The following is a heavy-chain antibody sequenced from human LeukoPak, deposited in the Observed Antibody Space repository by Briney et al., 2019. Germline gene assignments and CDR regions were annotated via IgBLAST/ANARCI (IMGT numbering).Heavy chain of an antibody. V-gene: IGHV4-34*01. J-gene: IGHJ5*02. CDR2: INHSGST. CDR3: ARVDYDILTGYSRIPRGWFDP. Sequence: SETLSLTCAVYGGSFSGYYWSWIRQPPGKGLEWIGEINHSGSTNYNPSPKSRVTISVDTSKNQFSLKLSSVTAADTAVYYCARVDYDILTGYSRIPRGWFDPWGQGTLVTVSS. CDR1: GGSFSGYY. D-gene: IGHD3-9*01.